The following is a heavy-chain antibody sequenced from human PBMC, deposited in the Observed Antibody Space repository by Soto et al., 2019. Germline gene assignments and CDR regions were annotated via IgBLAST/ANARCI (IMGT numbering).Heavy chain of an antibody. Sequence: SETLSLTCTVSGGSISSSSYYWGWIRQPPGKGLEWIGSIYYSGSTYYNPSLKSRVTISVDTSKNQFSLKLSSVTAADTAVYHCARNYYLDYYYMDVWGKGTTVTVSS. CDR2: IYYSGST. CDR3: ARNYYLDYYYMDV. V-gene: IGHV4-39*01. D-gene: IGHD1-26*01. CDR1: GGSISSSSYY. J-gene: IGHJ6*03.